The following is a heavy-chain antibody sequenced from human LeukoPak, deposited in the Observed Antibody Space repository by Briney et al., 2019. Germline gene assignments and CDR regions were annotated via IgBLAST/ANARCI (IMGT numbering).Heavy chain of an antibody. Sequence: ASVKVSCKASGYTFTGYHMHWVRQAPGQGLEWMGWINPNSGGTNYAQRFQDRVTMTRNTSISTAYMELSSLRSEVTAVYYCARDMEGATEFDYWGQGTLVTVSS. J-gene: IGHJ4*02. CDR2: INPNSGGT. D-gene: IGHD1-26*01. V-gene: IGHV1-2*02. CDR3: ARDMEGATEFDY. CDR1: GYTFTGYH.